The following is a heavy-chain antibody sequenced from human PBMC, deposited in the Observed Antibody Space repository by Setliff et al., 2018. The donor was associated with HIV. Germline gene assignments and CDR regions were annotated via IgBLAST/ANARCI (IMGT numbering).Heavy chain of an antibody. Sequence: PSETLSLTCTVSGDSISSDFYWGWIRQPPGKGLEWIGSIYHSGNTYYMPSLQSRVTISVDMSKNQFSLKLSSVTAADAAVYYCARDLGSAYSYAQGRFDPWGQGTLVTVSS. CDR1: GDSISSDFY. CDR2: IYHSGNT. D-gene: IGHD5-18*01. V-gene: IGHV4-38-2*02. J-gene: IGHJ5*02. CDR3: ARDLGSAYSYAQGRFDP.